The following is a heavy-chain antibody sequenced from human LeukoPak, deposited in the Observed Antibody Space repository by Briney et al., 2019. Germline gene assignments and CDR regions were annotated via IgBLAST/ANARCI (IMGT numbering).Heavy chain of an antibody. CDR2: IYHSGST. CDR3: ARANDDFDY. CDR1: GYSISSGYY. D-gene: IGHD3-16*01. J-gene: IGHJ4*02. Sequence: SETLSLTCAVSGYSISSGYYWGWIRQPPGKGLEWIGSIYHSGSTYYNPSLKSRVTISVDTSKNQFSLKLSSVTAAGTAVYYCARANDDFDYWGQGTLVTVSS. V-gene: IGHV4-38-2*01.